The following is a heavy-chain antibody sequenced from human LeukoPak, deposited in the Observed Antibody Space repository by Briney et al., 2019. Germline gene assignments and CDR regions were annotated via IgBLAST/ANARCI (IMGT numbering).Heavy chain of an antibody. CDR1: GFTFSSYG. V-gene: IGHV3-33*01. CDR3: AREGPSMAMSI. D-gene: IGHD5-24*01. CDR2: IWYDGSNK. Sequence: GRSLRLSCAASGFTFSSYGMHWVRQAPGKGLEWVAVIWYDGSNKYYADSVKGRFTISRDNSKNTLYLQMNSLRAEDTAVYYCAREGPSMAMSIWGQGTMVTVSS. J-gene: IGHJ3*02.